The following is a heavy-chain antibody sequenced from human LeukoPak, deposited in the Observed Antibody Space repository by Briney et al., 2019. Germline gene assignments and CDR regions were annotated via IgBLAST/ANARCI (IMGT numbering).Heavy chain of an antibody. Sequence: SETLSLTCAVYGGSFSAYYWSWIRQPPGKGLEWIGEINHSGIANYNPPLKSRVTVSVDTSKNQFSLKLSSVTAADTAVYYCARGPPVFYYGSGSYPFDYWGQGTLVTVSS. J-gene: IGHJ4*02. V-gene: IGHV4-34*01. CDR3: ARGPPVFYYGSGSYPFDY. CDR1: GGSFSAYY. CDR2: INHSGIA. D-gene: IGHD3-10*01.